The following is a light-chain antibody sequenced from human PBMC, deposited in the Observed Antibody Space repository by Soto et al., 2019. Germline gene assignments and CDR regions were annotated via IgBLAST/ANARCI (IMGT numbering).Light chain of an antibody. CDR2: GAS. CDR1: QSISSD. V-gene: IGKV3-15*01. Sequence: EIVMTQSPATLSVSPGERATLSCRASQSISSDLAWFQQTPGQAPRLLIYGASTRATGIPARFSGSGSGTEFTLTIISLQSEDFAVYYCQQYNDWPPFTFGQGTKLEIK. J-gene: IGKJ2*01. CDR3: QQYNDWPPFT.